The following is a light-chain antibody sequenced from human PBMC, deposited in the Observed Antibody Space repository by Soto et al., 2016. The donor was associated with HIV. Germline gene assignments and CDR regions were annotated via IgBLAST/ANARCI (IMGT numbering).Light chain of an antibody. CDR2: EVS. Sequence: DIVMTQTPPSLSVTPGQPASISCKSNQSLLHSDGKTYLSWYLQKPGQPPHLLIYEVSNRFSGVPIRFSGSGSGTDFTLKISRVEAEDVGIYYCMEGTHLPRTFGQGTKVEMK. J-gene: IGKJ1*01. V-gene: IGKV2-29*03. CDR1: QSLLHSDGKTY. CDR3: MEGTHLPRT.